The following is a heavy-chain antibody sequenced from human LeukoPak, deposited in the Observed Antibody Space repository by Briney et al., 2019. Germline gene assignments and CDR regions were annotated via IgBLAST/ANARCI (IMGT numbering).Heavy chain of an antibody. CDR3: ARDYKYAFDN. CDR1: GFTSCDYS. D-gene: IGHD5-24*01. CDR2: IVIDSGNT. J-gene: IGHJ4*02. Sequence: GGSLRLSCAASGFTSCDYSMNWVRQAPGKGLEWISYIVIDSGNTNYADSVKGRFTISGDKAKNSLYLQMNSLRVEDTAVYYCARDYKYAFDNWGQGTLVTVSS. V-gene: IGHV3-48*01.